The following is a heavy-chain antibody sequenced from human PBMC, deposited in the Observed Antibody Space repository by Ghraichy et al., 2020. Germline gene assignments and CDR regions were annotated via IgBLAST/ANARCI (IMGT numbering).Heavy chain of an antibody. J-gene: IGHJ4*02. Sequence: ESLNISCAASGFTFSSYAMSWVRQAPGKGLEWVSAISGSGGSTYYADSVKGRFTISRDNSKNTLYLQMNSLRAEDTAVYYCAKEGASRRWLQESYWGQGTLVTVSS. D-gene: IGHD5-24*01. CDR1: GFTFSSYA. CDR3: AKEGASRRWLQESY. V-gene: IGHV3-23*01. CDR2: ISGSGGST.